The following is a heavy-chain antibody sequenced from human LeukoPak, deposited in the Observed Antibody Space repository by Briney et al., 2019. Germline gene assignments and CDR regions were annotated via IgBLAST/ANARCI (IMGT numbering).Heavy chain of an antibody. J-gene: IGHJ6*02. CDR2: ISSSGKTI. D-gene: IGHD3-3*01. CDR3: ARGYDPQYYYYGMDV. V-gene: IGHV3-11*01. CDR1: GFTFSDYY. Sequence: GGSLRLSCAASGFTFSDYYMSWIRQAPGKGLEWVSYISSSGKTIYYADSVKGRFTISRDNAKNSLYLQMNSLRAEDTAVYYCARGYDPQYYYYGMDVWGQGTTVTVSS.